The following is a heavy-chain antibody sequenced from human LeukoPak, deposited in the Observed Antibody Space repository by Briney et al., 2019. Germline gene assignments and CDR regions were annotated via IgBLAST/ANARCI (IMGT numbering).Heavy chain of an antibody. V-gene: IGHV3-30-3*01. J-gene: IGHJ6*02. D-gene: IGHD5-12*01. CDR2: ISYDGSNK. Sequence: HSGGSLRLSCAASGFTFSSYAMHWVRQAPGKGLEWVAVISYDGSNKYYADSVKGRFTISRDNSKNTLYLQMNSLRAEDTAVYYCAREVAEDYYYGMDVWGQGTTVTVSS. CDR1: GFTFSSYA. CDR3: AREVAEDYYYGMDV.